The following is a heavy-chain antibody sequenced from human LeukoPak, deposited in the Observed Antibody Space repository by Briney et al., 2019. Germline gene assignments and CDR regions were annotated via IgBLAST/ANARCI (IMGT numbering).Heavy chain of an antibody. J-gene: IGHJ5*02. D-gene: IGHD6-19*01. CDR3: ARIPSSGWYGGWFDP. Sequence: GGSLRLSCAASGFTFSSYWMSWVRQAPGKGLEWVANIKQDGSEKYYVDSVKGRFTISRDNAKNSLYLQMNSLRAEDTAVYYCARIPSSGWYGGWFDPWGQGTLVTVSS. CDR1: GFTFSSYW. CDR2: IKQDGSEK. V-gene: IGHV3-7*01.